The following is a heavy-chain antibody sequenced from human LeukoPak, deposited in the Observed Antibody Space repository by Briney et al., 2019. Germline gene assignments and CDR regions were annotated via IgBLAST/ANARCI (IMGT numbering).Heavy chain of an antibody. CDR3: ATTRDYSLDS. J-gene: IGHJ4*02. Sequence: PGGSLRLSCAASGFTFSGFYMHWVRQASGKGLEWVGLIRSEPKSYTTVYAASVQGRFTISRDTSKNTLFIQLNSLRVEDTAVYYCATTRDYSLDSWGLGTLVTVSS. CDR1: GFTFSGFY. V-gene: IGHV3-73*01. D-gene: IGHD2-15*01. CDR2: IRSEPKSYTT.